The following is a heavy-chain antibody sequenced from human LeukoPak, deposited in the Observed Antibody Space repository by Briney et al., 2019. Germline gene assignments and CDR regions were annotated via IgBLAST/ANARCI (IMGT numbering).Heavy chain of an antibody. Sequence: SETLSLTCFVSGGSIIRDYWSWIRQPPGKGLEWIGYMYYSGGTNYNPSLKSRVSISGDMSKNQFSLKVSPVTAEDTAVYYCARDYEKLRYFDWLSVHDAFDIWGQGTMVTVSS. CDR1: GGSIIRDY. J-gene: IGHJ3*02. V-gene: IGHV4-59*01. D-gene: IGHD3-9*01. CDR2: MYYSGGT. CDR3: ARDYEKLRYFDWLSVHDAFDI.